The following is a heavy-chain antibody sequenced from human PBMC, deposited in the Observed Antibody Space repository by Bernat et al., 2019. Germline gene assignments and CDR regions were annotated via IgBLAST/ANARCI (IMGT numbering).Heavy chain of an antibody. D-gene: IGHD2-15*01. Sequence: QVQLVESGGGVVQPGRSLRLSCAASGFPFSNFGMHWVRQAPGKGLEWVAAVWNDGTNQYYADSVKGRFTISRDNSKNTLYLQMSSLRAEDTAVYYCARGPDCSGGNCYAPDCDYWGQGTLVTVSS. CDR1: GFPFSNFG. CDR2: VWNDGTNQ. V-gene: IGHV3-33*01. CDR3: ARGPDCSGGNCYAPDCDY. J-gene: IGHJ4*02.